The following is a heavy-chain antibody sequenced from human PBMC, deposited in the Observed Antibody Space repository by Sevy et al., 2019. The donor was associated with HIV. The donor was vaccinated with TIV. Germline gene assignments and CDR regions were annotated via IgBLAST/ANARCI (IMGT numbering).Heavy chain of an antibody. CDR1: GYTFTSYG. CDR3: ARDLSGWPYYFDY. Sequence: ASVKVSCKASGYTFTSYGISWVRQAPGQGLEWMGWISAYNGNTNYAQKLQGRVTMTKDTSTRTAYLELRGLRSDDTSGYYGARDLSGWPYYFDYWGQGTLVTVSS. CDR2: ISAYNGNT. V-gene: IGHV1-18*01. J-gene: IGHJ4*02. D-gene: IGHD6-19*01.